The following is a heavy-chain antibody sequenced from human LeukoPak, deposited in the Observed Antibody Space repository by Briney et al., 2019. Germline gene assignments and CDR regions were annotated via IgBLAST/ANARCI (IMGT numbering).Heavy chain of an antibody. CDR1: GFTFTSFA. D-gene: IGHD2-8*02. CDR2: IVANGDT. J-gene: IGHJ4*02. V-gene: IGHV3-23*01. CDR3: AKGALERCTGVKCYPFDY. Sequence: GGSLRLSCAASGFTFTSFAMNWVRQAPGKGLEWVSSIVANGDTYYADSAKGRFTISRDNSQNTLSLQMNSLRGEDTAVYYCAKGALERCTGVKCYPFDYWGQGTLVAVSS.